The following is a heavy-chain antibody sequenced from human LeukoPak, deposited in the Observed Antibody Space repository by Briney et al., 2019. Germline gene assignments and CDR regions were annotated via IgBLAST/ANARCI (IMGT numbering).Heavy chain of an antibody. Sequence: PGRSLRLFCAASGFTFSSYAMHWVRQAPGKGLEWVAVISYDGSNKYYADSVKGRFTISRDNSKNTLYLQMNSLRAEDTAVYYCARAQYRRDGMDVWGQGTTVTVSS. D-gene: IGHD2/OR15-2a*01. CDR1: GFTFSSYA. J-gene: IGHJ6*02. V-gene: IGHV3-30*04. CDR3: ARAQYRRDGMDV. CDR2: ISYDGSNK.